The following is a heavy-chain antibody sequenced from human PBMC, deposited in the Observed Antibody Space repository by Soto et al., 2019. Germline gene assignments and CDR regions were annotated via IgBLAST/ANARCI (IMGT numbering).Heavy chain of an antibody. Sequence: SETLSLTCTVSGGSISSSSYYWGWIRQPPGKGLEWIGSIYYSGSTYYNPSLKSRVTISVDTSKNQFSLKLSSVTAADTAVYYCARDDSTTKSYGMDVWGQGTTVTVSS. V-gene: IGHV4-39*01. D-gene: IGHD1-1*01. CDR2: IYYSGST. CDR3: ARDDSTTKSYGMDV. J-gene: IGHJ6*02. CDR1: GGSISSSSYY.